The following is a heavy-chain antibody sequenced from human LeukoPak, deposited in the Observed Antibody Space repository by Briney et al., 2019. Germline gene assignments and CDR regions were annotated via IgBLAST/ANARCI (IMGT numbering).Heavy chain of an antibody. CDR3: ARGGWWGDFDY. CDR1: RFTFNNYG. D-gene: IGHD2-8*02. J-gene: IGHJ4*02. V-gene: IGHV3-30*02. CDR2: IRSDGTTK. Sequence: GGSLRLSCAASRFTFNNYGMHWVRQAPGKGLQWVAFIRSDGTTKYYADSVKGRFTISRDISRNTLYLQMNSLRAEDTAVYYCARGGWWGDFDYWGQGTLITVSS.